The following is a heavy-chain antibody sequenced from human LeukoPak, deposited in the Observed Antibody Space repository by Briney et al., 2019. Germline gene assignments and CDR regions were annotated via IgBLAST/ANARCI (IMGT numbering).Heavy chain of an antibody. J-gene: IGHJ4*02. V-gene: IGHV3-21*01. CDR2: ISSSSSYI. Sequence: GGSLRLSCAASGFTFSSYSMNWVRQAPGKGLEWVSSISSSSSYIYYADSVKGRFTISRDNAKNSLYLQMDSLRAEDTAVYYCARDRWYYYDGSGYSVDYWGQGTLVTVSS. CDR3: ARDRWYYYDGSGYSVDY. CDR1: GFTFSSYS. D-gene: IGHD3-22*01.